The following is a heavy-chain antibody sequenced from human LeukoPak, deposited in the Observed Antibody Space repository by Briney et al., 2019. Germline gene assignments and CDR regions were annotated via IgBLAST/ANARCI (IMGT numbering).Heavy chain of an antibody. J-gene: IGHJ4*02. V-gene: IGHV4-39*01. CDR1: GGSISGSNYY. CDR3: ARQPGDYLDY. CDR2: IYYNGRT. Sequence: SETLSLTCGVSGGSISGSNYYWDWIRQPPGKGPEWIGSIYYNGRTEYNPALKSRATISVDTSKNHFSLTLRSVTAADTAIYYCARQPGDYLDYWGRGTLVTVSS. D-gene: IGHD4-17*01.